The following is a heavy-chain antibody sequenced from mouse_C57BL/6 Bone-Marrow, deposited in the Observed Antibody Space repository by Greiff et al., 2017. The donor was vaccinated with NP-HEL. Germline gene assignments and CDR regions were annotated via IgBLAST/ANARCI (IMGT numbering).Heavy chain of an antibody. CDR2: INPNNGGT. J-gene: IGHJ4*01. V-gene: IGHV1-26*01. CDR3: ARSGDYDWGHMDY. CDR1: GYTFTDYY. D-gene: IGHD2-4*01. Sequence: EVQLQQSGPELVKPGASVKISCKASGYTFTDYYMNWVKQSHGKSLEWIGDINPNNGGTSYNQKFKGKATLTVDKSSSTDYMELRSLTSEDSAVYCCARSGDYDWGHMDYGGQGTSVTVSS.